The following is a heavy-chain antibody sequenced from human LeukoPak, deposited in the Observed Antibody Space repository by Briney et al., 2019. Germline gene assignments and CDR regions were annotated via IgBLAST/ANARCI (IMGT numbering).Heavy chain of an antibody. Sequence: SGGSLRLSCAASGFTFSTYWMAWVRQAPGKGLEWVANIKRDGSGKNYVDSVKGRFTISRDNARNSLYLQMNTLRAEDTAVYYCARDVGGALDYWGQGTLVTVSS. CDR2: IKRDGSGK. J-gene: IGHJ4*02. CDR3: ARDVGGALDY. D-gene: IGHD2-21*01. V-gene: IGHV3-7*05. CDR1: GFTFSTYW.